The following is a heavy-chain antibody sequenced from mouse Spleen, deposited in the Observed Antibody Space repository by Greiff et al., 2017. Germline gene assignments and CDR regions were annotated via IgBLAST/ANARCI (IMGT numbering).Heavy chain of an antibody. V-gene: IGHV5-9-1*01. CDR2: ISSGGSYT. Sequence: EVMLVESGGGLVKPGGSLKLSCAASGFTFSSYAMSWVRQTPEKRLEWVATISSGGSYTYYPDSVKGRFTISRDNAKNTLYLQMSSLRSEDTAMYYCAILITSYYFDYWGQGTTLTVSS. CDR1: GFTFSSYA. D-gene: IGHD1-2*01. CDR3: AILITSYYFDY. J-gene: IGHJ2*01.